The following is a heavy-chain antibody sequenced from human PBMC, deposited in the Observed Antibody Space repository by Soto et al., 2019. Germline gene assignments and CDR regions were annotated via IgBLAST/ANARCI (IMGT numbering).Heavy chain of an antibody. V-gene: IGHV4-34*01. CDR1: GGSFSGYY. CDR2: INHSGST. CDR3: ARDKITGLFDS. Sequence: QVQLQQWGAGLLKPSETLSLTCAVYGGSFSGYYWTWIRQPPGTGLEWIGEINHSGSTNYNQSLKSRVTISVDTSKNQFSLKLTSVTAADTAVYYCARDKITGLFDSWGQGTLVNVSS. J-gene: IGHJ4*02. D-gene: IGHD2-8*02.